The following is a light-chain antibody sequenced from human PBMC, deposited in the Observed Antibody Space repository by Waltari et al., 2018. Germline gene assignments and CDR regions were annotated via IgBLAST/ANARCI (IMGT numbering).Light chain of an antibody. CDR3: QQYSGPGYS. CDR2: WAP. J-gene: IGKJ2*03. CDR1: LSLLHSPNNKNY. Sequence: DIVMTQSPDSLAVSLGVRATINCSSSLSLLHSPNNKNYIGWYQQKPGQPPKLLIYWAPTRASGVPDRFSGSGSGTDFTLTIASLQAEDVAIYYCQQYSGPGYSFGQGTRLEIK. V-gene: IGKV4-1*01.